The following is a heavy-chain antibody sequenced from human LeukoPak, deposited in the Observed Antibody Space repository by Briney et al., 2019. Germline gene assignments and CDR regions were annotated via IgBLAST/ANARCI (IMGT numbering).Heavy chain of an antibody. D-gene: IGHD4-17*01. J-gene: IGHJ5*02. CDR3: ARSISGDSPISWFDP. V-gene: IGHV4-59*01. CDR1: GGSICSYY. CDR2: IYYSGST. Sequence: SETLSLTCTVSGGSICSYYWSWIRQPPGKGLEWIGYIYYSGSTNYNPSLKSRVTISVDTSKNQFSLKLSSVTAADTAAYYCARSISGDSPISWFDPWGQGTLVTVSS.